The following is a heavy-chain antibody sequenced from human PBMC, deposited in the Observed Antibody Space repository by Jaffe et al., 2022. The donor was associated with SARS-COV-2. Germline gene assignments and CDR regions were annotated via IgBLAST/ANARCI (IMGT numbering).Heavy chain of an antibody. CDR1: GFTFSSYA. CDR2: ISYDGSNK. CDR3: ARAGGGGYAGDFDY. Sequence: QVQLVESGGGVVQPGRSLRLSCAASGFTFSSYAMHWVRQAPGKGLEWVAVISYDGSNKYYADSVKGRFTISRDNSKNTLYLQMNSLRAEDTAVYYCARAGGGGYAGDFDYWGQGTLVTVSS. J-gene: IGHJ4*02. D-gene: IGHD5-12*01. V-gene: IGHV3-30-3*01.